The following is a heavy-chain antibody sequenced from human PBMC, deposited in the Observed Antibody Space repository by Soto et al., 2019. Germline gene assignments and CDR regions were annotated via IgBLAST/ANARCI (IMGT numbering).Heavy chain of an antibody. J-gene: IGHJ4*02. D-gene: IGHD2-2*03. CDR2: IHPSGNI. V-gene: IGHV4-31*03. Sequence: SETLSLTCTVSGASISSSGLYWHWIRQHPGKGLEWIGAIHPSGNIYYNPSLKSRITMSPDTSNNQFSLRLNSVTAADMAVYYCARGMDMAKLGYWGPGTLVTVSP. CDR1: GASISSSGLY. CDR3: ARGMDMAKLGY.